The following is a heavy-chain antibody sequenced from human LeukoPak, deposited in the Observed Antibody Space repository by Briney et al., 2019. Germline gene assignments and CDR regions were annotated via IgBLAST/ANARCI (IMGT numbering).Heavy chain of an antibody. J-gene: IGHJ4*02. CDR3: ARRRGYSLDY. V-gene: IGHV4-59*01. Sequence: PSETLSLTCTVSGGSISSYYWSWIRQPPGKGLEWIGYIYYSGSTNYNPSLKGRVTISVDTSKNQFSLKLSSVTAADTAVYYCARRRGYSLDYWGQGTLVTVSS. CDR1: GGSISSYY. D-gene: IGHD5-18*01. CDR2: IYYSGST.